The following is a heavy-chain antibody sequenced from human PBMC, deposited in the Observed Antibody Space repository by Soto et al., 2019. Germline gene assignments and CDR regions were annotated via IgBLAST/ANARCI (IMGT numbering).Heavy chain of an antibody. J-gene: IGHJ5*02. CDR3: ARGLAYLGYCSGGSCYLNWFDP. V-gene: IGHV4-34*01. CDR2: INHSGST. Sequence: SETLSLTCAVYGGSFSGYYWSWIGQPPGKGLEWIGEINHSGSTNYNPSLKSRVTISVDTSKNQFSLKLSSVTAADTAVYYCARGLAYLGYCSGGSCYLNWFDPWGQGTQVTVSS. CDR1: GGSFSGYY. D-gene: IGHD2-15*01.